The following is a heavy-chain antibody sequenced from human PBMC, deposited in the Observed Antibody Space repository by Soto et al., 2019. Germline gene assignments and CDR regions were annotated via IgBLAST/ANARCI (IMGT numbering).Heavy chain of an antibody. D-gene: IGHD3-10*01. J-gene: IGHJ4*02. CDR2: IYHSGST. Sequence: SETLSLTCAVSGGSISSSNWWSWVRQPPGKGLEWIGEIYHSGSTNYNPSLKSRVTISVDKSKNQFSLKLSSVTAADTAVYYCARAFGSGSPHLDYSGQGTLVNVSS. CDR3: ARAFGSGSPHLDY. CDR1: GGSISSSNW. V-gene: IGHV4-4*02.